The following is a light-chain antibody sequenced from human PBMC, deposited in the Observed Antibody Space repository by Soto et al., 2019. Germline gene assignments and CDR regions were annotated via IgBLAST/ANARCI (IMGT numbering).Light chain of an antibody. CDR1: QSIGPY. CDR2: VAS. CDR3: QQSHSSPLT. J-gene: IGKJ1*01. Sequence: DIQMTQSPSSLSASVGDRVTITCRASQSIGPYLSWYQQKPGKPPSLLIYVASALEGGVPSRFSGSGSGTDFTHTISSLQPEDFATYFCQQSHSSPLTFGQGTKVEI. V-gene: IGKV1-39*01.